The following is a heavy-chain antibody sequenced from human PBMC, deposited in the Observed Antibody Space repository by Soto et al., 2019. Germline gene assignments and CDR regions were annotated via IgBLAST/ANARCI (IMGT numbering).Heavy chain of an antibody. CDR3: VRGWGYTSGDLDY. D-gene: IGHD6-19*01. CDR1: GYTFTNYG. V-gene: IGHV1-18*04. CDR2: ISVYNGNT. J-gene: IGHJ4*02. Sequence: ASVKVSCKASGYTFTNYGLSWVRQAPGQGLEWMAWISVYNGNTEYTQKFKDRVTMTTDTSTSTAYMELKSLTSDDTAVYYCVRGWGYTSGDLDYWGQGTLVTVSS.